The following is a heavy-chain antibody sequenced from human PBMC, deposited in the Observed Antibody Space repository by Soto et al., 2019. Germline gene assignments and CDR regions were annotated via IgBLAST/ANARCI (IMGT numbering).Heavy chain of an antibody. Sequence: QVQLVQSGAEVKKPGASVKVSCKASGYTFTSYDINWVRQATGQGLESMGWMNPNSGNTGYAQKFQGRVTMTRNTSLSTAYMELSSLRSEDTAVYYCARERSAAGTGWFDPWGQGSLVPVSS. J-gene: IGHJ5*02. CDR2: MNPNSGNT. CDR1: GYTFTSYD. CDR3: ARERSAAGTGWFDP. V-gene: IGHV1-8*01. D-gene: IGHD6-13*01.